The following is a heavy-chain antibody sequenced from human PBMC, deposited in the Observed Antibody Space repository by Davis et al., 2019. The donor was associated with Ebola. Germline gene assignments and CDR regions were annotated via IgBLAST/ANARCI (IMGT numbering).Heavy chain of an antibody. CDR1: GFTFSSYN. D-gene: IGHD4-23*01. J-gene: IGHJ4*02. CDR3: ARDRDGYGGLDY. Sequence: PGGSLRLSCAASGFTFSSYNMNWVRQAPGKGLEWVSSISSSSAFIYYADSVKGRFTFSRDNARNSLSLQMNSLRAEDTAVYYCARDRDGYGGLDYWGQGTLVTVSS. CDR2: ISSSSAFI. V-gene: IGHV3-21*01.